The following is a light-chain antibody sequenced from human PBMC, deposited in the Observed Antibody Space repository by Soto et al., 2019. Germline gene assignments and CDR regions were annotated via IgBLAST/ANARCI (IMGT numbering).Light chain of an antibody. CDR1: SSDVGRYSL. J-gene: IGLJ1*01. V-gene: IGLV2-23*01. Sequence: QSVLTQPASVSGSLGQSISISCTGTSSDVGRYSLVSWYQQHPGKAPKLMNSEDHKRPSGVSNRFSGSKSGNTASLTISEPQTEDEADYYCCSYAGSNTWVFGTGSKVTVL. CDR2: EDH. CDR3: CSYAGSNTWV.